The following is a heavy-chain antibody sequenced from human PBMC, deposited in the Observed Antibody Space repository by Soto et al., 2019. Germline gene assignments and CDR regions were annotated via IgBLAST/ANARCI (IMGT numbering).Heavy chain of an antibody. V-gene: IGHV3-30-3*01. CDR1: GFTFSSYA. J-gene: IGHJ5*02. CDR3: GRDRSTVTGWFDP. D-gene: IGHD4-17*01. Sequence: QVQLVESGGGVVQPGRSLRLSCAASGFTFSSYAMHWVRQAPGKGLEWVAVISYDGSNKYYADSVKGRFTISRDNSKNTLYLQMNSLRAEDTAVYYCGRDRSTVTGWFDPWGQGTLVTVSS. CDR2: ISYDGSNK.